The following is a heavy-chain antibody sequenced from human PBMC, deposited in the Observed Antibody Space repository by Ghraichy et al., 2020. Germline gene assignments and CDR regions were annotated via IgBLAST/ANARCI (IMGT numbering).Heavy chain of an antibody. CDR3: ARGRGYSYGRGAFDI. J-gene: IGHJ3*02. CDR1: GYTFTGYY. V-gene: IGHV1-2*02. D-gene: IGHD5-18*01. CDR2: INPNSGGT. Sequence: ASVKVSCKASGYTFTGYYMHWVRHAPGQGLEWMGWINPNSGGTNYAQKFQGRVTMTRDTSISTAYMELSRLRSDDTAVYYCARGRGYSYGRGAFDIWGQGTMVTVSS.